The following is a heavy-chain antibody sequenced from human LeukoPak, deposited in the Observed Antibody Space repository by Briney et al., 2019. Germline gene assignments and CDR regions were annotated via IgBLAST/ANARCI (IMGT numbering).Heavy chain of an antibody. Sequence: PSETLSLTCAVYGGSFSGYYWSWIRQLPGKGLEWIGEINHSGSTNYNPSLKSRVTISVDTSKNQFSLKLSSVTAADTAVYYCARAPSITIFGVVIRTYYGMDVWGQGTTVTVSS. CDR3: ARAPSITIFGVVIRTYYGMDV. CDR1: GGSFSGYY. V-gene: IGHV4-34*01. D-gene: IGHD3-3*01. CDR2: INHSGST. J-gene: IGHJ6*02.